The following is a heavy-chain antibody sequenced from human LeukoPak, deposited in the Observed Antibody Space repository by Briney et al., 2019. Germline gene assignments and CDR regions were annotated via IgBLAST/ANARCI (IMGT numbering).Heavy chain of an antibody. CDR2: IYYSGST. CDR3: ARAQTRYSSSWYLRDDAFDI. V-gene: IGHV4-31*03. D-gene: IGHD6-13*01. CDR1: GGSISSGGYY. J-gene: IGHJ3*02. Sequence: PSETLSLTCTVSGGSISSGGYYWSWIRQHPGKGLEWIGYIYYSGSTYYNPSLKSRVTISVDTSKNQFSLKLSSVTAADTAVYYCARAQTRYSSSWYLRDDAFDIWGQGTMVTVSS.